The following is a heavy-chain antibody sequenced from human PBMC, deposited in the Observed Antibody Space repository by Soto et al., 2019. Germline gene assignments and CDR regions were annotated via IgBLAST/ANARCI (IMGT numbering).Heavy chain of an antibody. CDR2: INHSGST. J-gene: IGHJ6*02. Sequence: SETLSLTCAVYGGSFSGYYWSWIRQPPGKGLEWIGEINHSGSTNYNPSLKSRVTISVDTSKNQFSLKLSSVTAADTAVYYCARGTMVRGVIGYYYYGMDVWGQGTTGTVSS. D-gene: IGHD3-10*01. CDR3: ARGTMVRGVIGYYYYGMDV. CDR1: GGSFSGYY. V-gene: IGHV4-34*01.